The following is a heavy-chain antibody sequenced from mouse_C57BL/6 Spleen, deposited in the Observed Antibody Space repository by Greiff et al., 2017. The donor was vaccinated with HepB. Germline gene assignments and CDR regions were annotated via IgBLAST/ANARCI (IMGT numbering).Heavy chain of an antibody. CDR1: GYAFSSSW. V-gene: IGHV1-82*01. Sequence: VQLQQSGPELVKPGASVKISCKASGYAFSSSWMNWVKQRPGKGLEWIGRIYPGDGDTNYNRKFKGKATLTADKSSSTAYMQLSSLTSEDSAVYFCARGNYVLYAMDYWGQGTSVTVSS. CDR3: ARGNYVLYAMDY. D-gene: IGHD1-1*01. J-gene: IGHJ4*01. CDR2: IYPGDGDT.